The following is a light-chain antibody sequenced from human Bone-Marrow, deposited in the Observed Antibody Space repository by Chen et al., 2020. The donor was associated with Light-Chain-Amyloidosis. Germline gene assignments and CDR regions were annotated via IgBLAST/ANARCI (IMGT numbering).Light chain of an antibody. CDR2: RDT. V-gene: IGLV3-25*03. CDR3: QSADSSGTYEVI. J-gene: IGLJ2*01. Sequence: SYELTPPPSVSVSPGKTARKTCSGDDLPTKYAYWYQQKPGQAPVLVIHRDTERPSGISERFSGSSSGTTATLTISGVQAEDEADYHCQSADSSGTYEVIFGGGTKLTVL. CDR1: DLPTKY.